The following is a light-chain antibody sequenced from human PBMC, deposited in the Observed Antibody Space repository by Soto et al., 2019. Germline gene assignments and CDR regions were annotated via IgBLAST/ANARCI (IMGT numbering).Light chain of an antibody. J-gene: IGKJ4*01. CDR1: QSMSSW. CDR3: QQYNSYPLT. Sequence: DIQMTQSPSTLSASVEDRVTITCRASQSMSSWLAWYQQKPGKAPKLLIYKASSLDSGVPSRFSGSGSGTEFTLTISTLQPDDFATYYCQQYNSYPLTFGGGTKVEIK. V-gene: IGKV1-5*03. CDR2: KAS.